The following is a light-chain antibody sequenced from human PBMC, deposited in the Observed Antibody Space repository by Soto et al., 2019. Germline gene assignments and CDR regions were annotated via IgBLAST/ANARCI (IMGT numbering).Light chain of an antibody. CDR3: SSYTSSSTYV. CDR1: SSDVGGYNY. V-gene: IGLV2-14*03. J-gene: IGLJ1*01. Sequence: QSALTQPASVSGSPGQSITISCTGTSSDVGGYNYVSWYQQHPGKAPKLMIYDVTNRPSGVSNRFSGYKSGNTASLTISGLQAEDEGDYYCSSYTSSSTYVFGSGTKVTVL. CDR2: DVT.